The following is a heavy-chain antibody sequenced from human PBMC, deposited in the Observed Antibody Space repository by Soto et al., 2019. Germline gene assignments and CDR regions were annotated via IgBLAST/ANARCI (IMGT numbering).Heavy chain of an antibody. CDR1: GYDFNTNW. J-gene: IGHJ4*02. CDR3: ARLPRDCNKTSCYYADH. Sequence: WESLKISCRGSGYDFNTNWFGWVRQLPGRGLEWVGIMYPGDSDTRYNPSLQGHVTLSVDVTVSTAFLQWRSLETSDTGMYFCARLPRDCNKTSCYYADHWGQGTQVTGSS. CDR2: MYPGDSDT. D-gene: IGHD3-3*01. V-gene: IGHV5-51*01.